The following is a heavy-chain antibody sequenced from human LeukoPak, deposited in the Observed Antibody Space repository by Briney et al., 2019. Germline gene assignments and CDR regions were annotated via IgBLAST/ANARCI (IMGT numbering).Heavy chain of an antibody. V-gene: IGHV4-31*03. D-gene: IGHD6-13*01. CDR3: ARGVLY. CDR1: GASISSGIYY. Sequence: SQTLSLTCTVSGASISSGIYYWSWIRQHPGKGLEWIGYIYYTGTTYYNPSLKSRVTISVDTSKNQLSLKPSSVTAADTAVYYCARGVLYWGQGTLVTVSS. CDR2: IYYTGTT. J-gene: IGHJ4*02.